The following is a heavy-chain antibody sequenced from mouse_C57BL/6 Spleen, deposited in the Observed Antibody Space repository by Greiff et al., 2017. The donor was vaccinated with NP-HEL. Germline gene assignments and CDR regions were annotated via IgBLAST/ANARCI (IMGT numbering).Heavy chain of an antibody. CDR1: GFTFSNYW. V-gene: IGHV6-3*01. D-gene: IGHD1-1*01. J-gene: IGHJ4*01. CDR2: IRLKSDNYAT. CDR3: TSTPITTVVDDAMDY. Sequence: DVKLVESGGGLVQPGGSLKLSCVASGFTFSNYWMNWVRQSPEKGLEWVAQIRLKSDNYATHYAESVKGRFTISRDDSKSSVYLQMNNLRAEDTGIYYCTSTPITTVVDDAMDYWGQGTSVTVSS.